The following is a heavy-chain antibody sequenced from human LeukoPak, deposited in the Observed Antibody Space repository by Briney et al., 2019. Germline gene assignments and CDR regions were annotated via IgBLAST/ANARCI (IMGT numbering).Heavy chain of an antibody. V-gene: IGHV3-33*03. CDR2: IWYDGSKK. D-gene: IGHD4-11*01. CDR1: GFTFNNYG. Sequence: PGRSLRLSCAASGFTFNNYGMHWVRQAPGKGLQWVAFIWYDGSKKQYADSVKGRFTISRDNSKNRVYLQMNSPRAEDTAVYYCAKAYSNYRGEWYNCFDSWGQGTLVTVSS. CDR3: AKAYSNYRGEWYNCFDS. J-gene: IGHJ5*01.